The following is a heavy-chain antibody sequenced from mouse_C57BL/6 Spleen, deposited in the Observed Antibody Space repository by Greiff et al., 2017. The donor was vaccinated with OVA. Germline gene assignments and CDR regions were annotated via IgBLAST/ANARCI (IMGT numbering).Heavy chain of an antibody. J-gene: IGHJ1*03. V-gene: IGHV5-17*01. Sequence: EVKLEESGGGLVKPGGSLKLSCAASGFTFSDYGMHWVRQAPEKGLEWVAYISSGSSTIYYADTVKGRFTISRDNAKNTLFLQMTSLRSEDTAMYYCARGGVDYYGSSYWYFDVWGTGTTVTVSS. CDR3: ARGGVDYYGSSYWYFDV. CDR2: ISSGSSTI. CDR1: GFTFSDYG. D-gene: IGHD1-1*01.